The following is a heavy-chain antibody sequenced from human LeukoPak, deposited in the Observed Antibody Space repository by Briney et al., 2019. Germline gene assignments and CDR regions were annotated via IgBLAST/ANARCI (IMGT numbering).Heavy chain of an antibody. D-gene: IGHD3-22*01. Sequence: KSGGSLRLSCAASGFTFSKVWMSWVRKAPGKGLEWVGRIKSKTDGGTIDCAAPVKGRFTISRDDSKDTLFLLMNSLKTEDTAVYSCTTDLSELDDSGYYAKYFHHWGQGTLASVSS. V-gene: IGHV3-15*01. J-gene: IGHJ1*01. CDR2: IKSKTDGGTI. CDR1: GFTFSKVW. CDR3: TTDLSELDDSGYYAKYFHH.